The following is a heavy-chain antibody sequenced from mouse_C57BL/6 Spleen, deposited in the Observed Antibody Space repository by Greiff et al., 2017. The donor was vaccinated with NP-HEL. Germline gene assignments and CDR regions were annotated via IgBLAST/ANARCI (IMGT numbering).Heavy chain of an antibody. CDR1: GFTFSDYG. CDR2: ISSGSSTI. J-gene: IGHJ3*01. CDR3: ARKNYYSNYGFAY. V-gene: IGHV5-17*01. D-gene: IGHD2-5*01. Sequence: DVKLVESGGGLVKPGGSLKLSCAASGFTFSDYGMHWVRQAPAKGLEWVAYISSGSSTIYYADTVKGRFPISRDNAKNTLFLQRTRLRSEYTVMYYCARKNYYSNYGFAYWGQGTLVTVSA.